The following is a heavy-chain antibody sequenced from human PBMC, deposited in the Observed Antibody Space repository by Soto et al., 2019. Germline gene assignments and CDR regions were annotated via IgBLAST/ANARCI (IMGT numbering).Heavy chain of an antibody. CDR3: ARSRYCISTSCLPSSFGYYYYGMDV. Sequence: QVQLVQSGAEVKKPGSSVKVSCKASGGTFSSYAISWVRQAPGQGLEWMGGIIPIFGTANYAQKFQGRVTITADKSTSTGYMELIRLRSADTAGYYCARSRYCISTSCLPSSFGYYYYGMDVWGQGTTVTVSS. J-gene: IGHJ6*02. CDR1: GGTFSSYA. V-gene: IGHV1-69*14. D-gene: IGHD2-2*01. CDR2: IIPIFGTA.